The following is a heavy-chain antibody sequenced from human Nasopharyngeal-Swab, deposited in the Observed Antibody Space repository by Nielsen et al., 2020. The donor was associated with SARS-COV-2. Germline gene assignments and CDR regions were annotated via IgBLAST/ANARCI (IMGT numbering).Heavy chain of an antibody. J-gene: IGHJ6*02. V-gene: IGHV1-69*13. Sequence: SVKVSCKASGGTFSSYAISWVRQAPGQGLEWMGGIIPIFGTANYAQKFQGRVTITADESTSTAYMELSSLRSEDTAVYYCASGLSIAAGQVYYYYGMDVWGQGTTVTVSS. CDR1: GGTFSSYA. CDR2: IIPIFGTA. CDR3: ASGLSIAAGQVYYYYGMDV. D-gene: IGHD6-6*01.